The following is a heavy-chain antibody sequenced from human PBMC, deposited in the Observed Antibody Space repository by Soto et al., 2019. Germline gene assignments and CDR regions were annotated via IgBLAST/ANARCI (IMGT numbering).Heavy chain of an antibody. J-gene: IGHJ4*02. V-gene: IGHV3-23*01. D-gene: IGHD4-17*01. CDR2: ISGSGGST. CDR3: AKASYGDYVPFDY. Sequence: PGXSLRLSGAASGFTFSSYAISWVGQAPGKGLEWVSAISGSGGSTYYADSVKGRFTISRDNSKNTLYLQMNSLTAEDTAVYYCAKASYGDYVPFDYWGQGTLVTVSS. CDR1: GFTFSSYA.